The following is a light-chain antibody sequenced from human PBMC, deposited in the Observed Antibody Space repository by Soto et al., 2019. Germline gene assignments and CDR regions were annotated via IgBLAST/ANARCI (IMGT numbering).Light chain of an antibody. CDR2: EVS. Sequence: QSALTQPASVSGSPGQSITISCTGTSSDVGAYNYVSWYQQHPGKAPKLMIYEVSNRPSGVSNRFSGSKSGNTASLTISGVQAEDEADYYCNSYTRSSTLVFGGGTKVTVL. CDR3: NSYTRSSTLV. J-gene: IGLJ3*02. V-gene: IGLV2-14*01. CDR1: SSDVGAYNY.